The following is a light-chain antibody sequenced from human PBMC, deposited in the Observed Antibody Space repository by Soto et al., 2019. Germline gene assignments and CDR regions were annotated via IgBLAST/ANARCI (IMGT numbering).Light chain of an antibody. CDR3: QQYGSSPPCT. V-gene: IGKV3-20*01. J-gene: IGKJ2*02. CDR2: AAS. Sequence: EIVLTQSPGTLSLSPGERATLSCRASESVSSGFLAWYQQRPGQAPRLLVFAASRRATGVPDRFTGSGSGTDFTLTISRLEPEDFAVYHCQQYGSSPPCTFGQGTKLEMK. CDR1: ESVSSGF.